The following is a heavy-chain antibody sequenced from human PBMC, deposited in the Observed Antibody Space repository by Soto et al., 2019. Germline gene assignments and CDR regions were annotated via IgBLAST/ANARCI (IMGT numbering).Heavy chain of an antibody. D-gene: IGHD3-22*01. CDR3: ARTYYYDSSGYYYNFY. V-gene: IGHV3-7*01. CDR1: GFPFSSYW. Sequence: GGSLRLSCAASGFPFSSYWRSWVRQAPGKGLEWVANIKQDGSEKYYVDSVKGRFTISRDNAKNSLYLQMNSLRAEDTAVYYCARTYYYDSSGYYYNFYWGRGTLVTVSS. J-gene: IGHJ4*02. CDR2: IKQDGSEK.